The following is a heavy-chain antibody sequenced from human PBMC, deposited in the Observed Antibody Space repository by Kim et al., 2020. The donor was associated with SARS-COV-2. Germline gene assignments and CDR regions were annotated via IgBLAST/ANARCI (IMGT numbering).Heavy chain of an antibody. D-gene: IGHD1-26*01. Sequence: NPSLKSRVTISVDTSKNQFSLNLSSVTAADTAVYYCARHSDHYYYYGMDVWGQGTTVTVSS. J-gene: IGHJ6*02. CDR3: ARHSDHYYYYGMDV. V-gene: IGHV4-39*01.